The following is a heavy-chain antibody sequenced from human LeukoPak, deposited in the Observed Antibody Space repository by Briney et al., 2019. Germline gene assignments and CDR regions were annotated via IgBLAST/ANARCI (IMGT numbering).Heavy chain of an antibody. D-gene: IGHD6-13*01. CDR1: GGTFSSYA. J-gene: IGHJ4*02. CDR3: ARVHLGSSWSFDY. V-gene: IGHV1-69*05. Sequence: GASVKVSCKASGGTFSSYAISWVRQAPGQGLEWMGRIIPIFGTANYAQKFQGGVTITTDESTSTAYMELSSLRSEDTAVYYCARVHLGSSWSFDYWGQGTLVTVSS. CDR2: IIPIFGTA.